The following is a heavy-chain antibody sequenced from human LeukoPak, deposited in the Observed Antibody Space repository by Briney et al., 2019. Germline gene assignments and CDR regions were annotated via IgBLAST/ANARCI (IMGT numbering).Heavy chain of an antibody. J-gene: IGHJ5*02. V-gene: IGHV4-31*03. CDR1: GGSISSGGYF. Sequence: SETLSLTCTVSGGSISSGGYFWSWIRQHPGKGLEWIGYIYDSGSTYYNPSLKSRLTISIDTSKNQFSLKLNSVIAADTAVYYCARGTERASWFDPWGQGTLVTVSS. D-gene: IGHD1-1*01. CDR3: ARGTERASWFDP. CDR2: IYDSGST.